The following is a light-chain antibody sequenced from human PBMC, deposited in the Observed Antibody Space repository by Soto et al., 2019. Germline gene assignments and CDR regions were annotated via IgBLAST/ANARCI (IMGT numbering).Light chain of an antibody. CDR3: QEYKSAT. CDR2: DAS. J-gene: IGKJ2*01. CDR1: QSISDW. Sequence: DIQMTQSPSTLSASVGDRVTITCRASQSISDWLAWYQQKPGNAPKLLIYDASTLQSGVPSRFSGSGSGTVFTLTISSLQPYDCATYYCQEYKSATFGQGTKLEIE. V-gene: IGKV1-5*01.